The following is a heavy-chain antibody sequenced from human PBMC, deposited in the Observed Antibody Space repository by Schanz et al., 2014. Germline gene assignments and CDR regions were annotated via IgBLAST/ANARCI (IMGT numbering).Heavy chain of an antibody. D-gene: IGHD3-10*01. CDR1: GGSLSGYY. Sequence: QVLLEQWGAGLLKPAETLSLTCAVHGGSLSGYYWSWFRQPPGKELEWIGNINDSGGANYNPSLRSRVTMSLDTSKNHFSLTLSSLTAADTAVYYFARGRWFGEVAFDFWGQGTMVIVSS. J-gene: IGHJ3*01. V-gene: IGHV4-34*01. CDR2: INDSGGA. CDR3: ARGRWFGEVAFDF.